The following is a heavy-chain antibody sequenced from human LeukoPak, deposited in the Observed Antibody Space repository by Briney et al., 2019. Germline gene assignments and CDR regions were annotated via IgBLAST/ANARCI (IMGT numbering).Heavy chain of an antibody. V-gene: IGHV4-59*01. CDR1: GGSISSYY. Sequence: PSETLSLTCTVSGGSISSYYWSWIRQPPGKGLEWIGYIHYSGSTNYNPSLKSRVTISVDTSKNQFSLKLSSVTAADTAVYYCARGYYYYYMDVWGKGTTVTVSS. CDR3: ARGYYYYYMDV. CDR2: IHYSGST. J-gene: IGHJ6*03.